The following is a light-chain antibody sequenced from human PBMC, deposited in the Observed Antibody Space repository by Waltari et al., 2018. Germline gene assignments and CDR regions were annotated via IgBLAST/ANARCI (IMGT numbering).Light chain of an antibody. V-gene: IGKV2-30*02. CDR1: QGIVHRGGKTY. CDR2: EVF. J-gene: IGKJ1*01. Sequence: QGIVHRGGKTYLEWFQQRPGQSPRRLIYEVFNRDSGVPDRFSGSGSGTDFRLKISRVEAEDVGIYYCLKDTTWPVTFGQGTKVEVK. CDR3: LKDTTWPVT.